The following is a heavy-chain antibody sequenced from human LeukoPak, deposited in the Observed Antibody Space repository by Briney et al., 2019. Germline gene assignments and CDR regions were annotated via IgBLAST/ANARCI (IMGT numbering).Heavy chain of an antibody. CDR1: GVSFSSYW. CDR2: INSDGSST. CDR3: ARAVRAHPPADF. D-gene: IGHD3-3*01. V-gene: IGHV3-74*01. Sequence: PGGSLRLSCAASGVSFSSYWMHWVRQAPGKGLVWVSRINSDGSSTTYADSVKGRSSISRDNAKNTLYLHINSLRAEATGVYYCARAVRAHPPADFWGQGTLVTVSS. J-gene: IGHJ4*02.